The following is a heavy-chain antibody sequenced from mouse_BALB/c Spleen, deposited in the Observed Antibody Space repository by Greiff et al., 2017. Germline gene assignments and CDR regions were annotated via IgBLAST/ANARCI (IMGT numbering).Heavy chain of an antibody. CDR1: GDSIPSGY. V-gene: IGHV3-8*02. J-gene: IGHJ3*01. CDR3: ASGSSYVAWFAY. D-gene: IGHD1-1*01. Sequence: EVKLMESGPSFVKPSQTLSLTCSSTGDSIPSGYWNWIRKSPGNKLEYMGYISYGGSTYYNPSLKSRISITRDTSKNQYYLQLNSVTTEDTATYDCASGSSYVAWFAYWGQGTLVTVSA. CDR2: ISYGGST.